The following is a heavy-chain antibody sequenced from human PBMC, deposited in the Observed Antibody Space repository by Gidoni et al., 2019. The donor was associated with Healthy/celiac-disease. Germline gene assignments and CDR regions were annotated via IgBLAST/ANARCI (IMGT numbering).Heavy chain of an antibody. V-gene: IGHV3-30*18. CDR1: GFIFSSYG. CDR3: AKDRGGLDL. Sequence: QVQLVESGGGVVQPGRSLRLSCAASGFIFSSYGMHWVRQAPGMGLEWVSVISYDGSNKYYADSVKGRFTISRDNFKNTLFLQMNSLRAEDTAVYYCAKDRGGLDLWGRGTLVTVSS. CDR2: ISYDGSNK. J-gene: IGHJ2*01. D-gene: IGHD3-10*01.